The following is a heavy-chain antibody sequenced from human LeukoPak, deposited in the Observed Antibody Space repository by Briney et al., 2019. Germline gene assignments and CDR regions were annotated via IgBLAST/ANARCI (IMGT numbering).Heavy chain of an antibody. CDR3: ARGPRQWLVRHYYYYGMDV. J-gene: IGHJ6*02. CDR1: GDHVSSNSDA. D-gene: IGHD6-19*01. Sequence: SETLSLTCSISGDHVSSNSDAWNWIRQSPARGLEWMGWAYYRSKWYNDCVVSVKSLITLNPDTSKNQFSLQLKSVTLEDTAVYYCARGPRQWLVRHYYYYGMDVWGQGTTVTVSS. CDR2: AYYRSKWYN. V-gene: IGHV6-1*01.